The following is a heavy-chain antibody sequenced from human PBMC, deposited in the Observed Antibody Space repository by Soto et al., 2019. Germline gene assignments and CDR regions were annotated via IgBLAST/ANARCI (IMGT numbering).Heavy chain of an antibody. J-gene: IGHJ4*02. CDR3: ARGLRNYFDY. V-gene: IGHV3-21*01. CDR1: GFTFSSYS. Sequence: GGSLRLSCAASGFTFSSYSMNLVRQAPGKGLEWVSSISSSSSYIYYADSVKGRFTISRDNAKNSLYLQMNSLRAEDTDVYYCARGLRNYFDYWGQGTLVTVSS. CDR2: ISSSSSYI. D-gene: IGHD2-21*02.